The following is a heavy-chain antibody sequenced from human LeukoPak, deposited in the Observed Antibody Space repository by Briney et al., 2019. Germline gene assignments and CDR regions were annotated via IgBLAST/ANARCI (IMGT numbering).Heavy chain of an antibody. CDR3: ARVRGYCSSTSCYSDYYYYYYMDV. D-gene: IGHD2-2*01. J-gene: IGHJ6*03. Sequence: ASVKVSCKASGGTFSSYAISWVRQAPGQGLEWMGWINPNSGGTNYAQKFQGRVTMTRDMSISTAYMELSRLRSDDTAVYYCARVRGYCSSTSCYSDYYYYYYMDVWGKGTTVTVSS. CDR2: INPNSGGT. CDR1: GGTFSSYA. V-gene: IGHV1-2*02.